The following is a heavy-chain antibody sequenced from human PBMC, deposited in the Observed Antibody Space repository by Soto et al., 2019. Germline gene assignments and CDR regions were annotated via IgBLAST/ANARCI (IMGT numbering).Heavy chain of an antibody. CDR1: GGSISNYY. J-gene: IGHJ4*02. CDR3: ASYYCSSDTCYYFDY. D-gene: IGHD2-2*01. CDR2: IYYTGST. V-gene: IGHV4-59*01. Sequence: PSETLSLTCTVSGGSISNYYWSWIRQTPGKGLEWIGYIYYTGSTNYNPSLKSRVSFSVDTSKNQFSLKLSSVTAVDTAVYYCASYYCSSDTCYYFDYWGQGTLVTVST.